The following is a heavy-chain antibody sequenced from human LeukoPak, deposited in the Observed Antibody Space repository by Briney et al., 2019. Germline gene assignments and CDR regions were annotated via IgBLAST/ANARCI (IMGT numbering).Heavy chain of an antibody. D-gene: IGHD2-15*01. J-gene: IGHJ3*02. CDR3: ARGLPIEGAFDI. V-gene: IGHV4-59*01. CDR1: GGSISSYY. CDR2: IYYSGST. Sequence: SETLSLTCTVSGGSISSYYWSWIRQPPGKGLEWIGYIYYSGSTNYNPSLKSRVTISVDTSKNQFSLKLSSVTAADTAVYYCARGLPIEGAFDIWGQGTMVTASS.